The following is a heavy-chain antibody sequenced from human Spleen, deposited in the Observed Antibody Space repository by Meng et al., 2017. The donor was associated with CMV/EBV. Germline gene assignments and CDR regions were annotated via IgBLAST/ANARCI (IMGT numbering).Heavy chain of an antibody. D-gene: IGHD6-6*01. CDR2: IFNSGST. Sequence: SETLSLTCTVSGGSVSSGSYYWSWIRQPPGRGLEWIGYIFNSGSTNYNPSLKSRVTISVDTSKNQFSLKLTSVTAADTALYYCARVGIVARRVGYLDYWGQGTLVTVSS. V-gene: IGHV4-61*01. CDR3: ARVGIVARRVGYLDY. J-gene: IGHJ4*02. CDR1: GGSVSSGSYY.